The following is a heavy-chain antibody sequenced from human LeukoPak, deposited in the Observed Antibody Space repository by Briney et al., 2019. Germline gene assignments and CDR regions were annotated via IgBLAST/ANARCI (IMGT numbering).Heavy chain of an antibody. CDR2: IYNSGST. CDR1: GYSISSGYY. V-gene: IGHV4-38-2*02. J-gene: IGHJ3*02. D-gene: IGHD3-22*01. CDR3: ARGAYDDAFDI. Sequence: SEXLSLTCTVSGYSISSGYYWGWIRQPPGKGREWIGSIYNSGSTYYNPSLKRGVTISVDRSKNKFSLKLSSVTAADTAVYYCARGAYDDAFDIWGQGTMVTVSS.